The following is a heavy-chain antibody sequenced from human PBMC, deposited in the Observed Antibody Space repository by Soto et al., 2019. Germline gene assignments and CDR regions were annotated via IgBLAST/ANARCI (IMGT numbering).Heavy chain of an antibody. V-gene: IGHV1-46*01. CDR3: AGGGNYFSMDV. D-gene: IGHD6-25*01. CDR1: GYTFTSYY. Sequence: QVQLVQSGAEVKKPGASVKVSCKASGYTFTSYYMHWVRLAPGQGLEWMGIINPDGGGTSYAQQFQGRVIMTRDTSTSTVYMEMSSLRSDDTAVDYCAGGGNYFSMDVWGQGTMVTVSS. J-gene: IGHJ6*02. CDR2: INPDGGGT.